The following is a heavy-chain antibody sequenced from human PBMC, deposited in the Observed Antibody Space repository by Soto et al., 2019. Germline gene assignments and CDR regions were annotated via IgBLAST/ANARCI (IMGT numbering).Heavy chain of an antibody. V-gene: IGHV1-2*02. CDR1: GHTFSGHH. CDR3: VLERTGTGGLDH. J-gene: IGHJ4*02. Sequence: ASVKVSCKASGHTFSGHHMHWVRQAPGHGLEWMTYIDLDTGNTASSQKFQGRVTTTRDTSFTTAYMDLSGLGSDDTALYYCVLERTGTGGLDHWGQGTRVTVSS. CDR2: IDLDTGNT. D-gene: IGHD1-1*01.